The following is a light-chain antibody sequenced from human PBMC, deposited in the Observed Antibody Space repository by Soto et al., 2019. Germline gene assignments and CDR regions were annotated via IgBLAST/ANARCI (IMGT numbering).Light chain of an antibody. V-gene: IGKV3-20*01. Sequence: IILSQSPATLSLSPGERATLSCRASQSVSSRYLAWYQQKAAQAPRLLIYGASSRATGIPDRFSGSGSGTDFTLTISRLEPEDFAVYYCQQYADSRTFGQGTKVDIK. CDR1: QSVSSRY. CDR3: QQYADSRT. CDR2: GAS. J-gene: IGKJ1*01.